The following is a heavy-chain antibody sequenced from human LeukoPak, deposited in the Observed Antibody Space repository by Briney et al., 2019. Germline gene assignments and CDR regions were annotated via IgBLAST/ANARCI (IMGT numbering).Heavy chain of an antibody. CDR3: AKRLSSGYFGYFDY. Sequence: GGSLRLSCAASGFTFSNYAMSWVRQAPGKGLEWVSTISGSGGSTYYADSVKGRFTISRDNSKNTLYLQMNSLRAEDTAVYYCAKRLSSGYFGYFDYWGQGTLVTVSS. J-gene: IGHJ4*02. V-gene: IGHV3-23*01. CDR2: ISGSGGST. CDR1: GFTFSNYA. D-gene: IGHD3-22*01.